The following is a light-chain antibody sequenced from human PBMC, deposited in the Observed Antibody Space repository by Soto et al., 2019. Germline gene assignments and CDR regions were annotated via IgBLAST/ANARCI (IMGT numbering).Light chain of an antibody. CDR3: QQYNTYPLT. Sequence: DIQMPPSPATLSASVGDRVTITFRASQSISDWLAWYQQKPGKAPNLLIFKASSLQSGVPSRFSGSGSGTEFTLTITRVQPDEFATYYCQQYNTYPLTFGEGTKVDIK. CDR1: QSISDW. CDR2: KAS. V-gene: IGKV1-5*03. J-gene: IGKJ4*01.